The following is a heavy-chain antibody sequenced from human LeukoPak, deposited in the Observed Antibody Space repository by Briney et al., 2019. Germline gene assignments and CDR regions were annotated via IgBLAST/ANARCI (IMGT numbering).Heavy chain of an antibody. CDR3: ARCPRWAHFDY. V-gene: IGHV3-48*03. D-gene: IGHD4-23*01. J-gene: IGHJ4*02. CDR1: GYTFSRYE. Sequence: GGSLRLSCAGSGYTFSRYEMNWVREAPGKGLEGVSYIGSSGRAIYYADSVKGRFPVSRDNDKTSLYLQMNSLRAEDTAVYYCARCPRWAHFDYWGQGTLVTVSS. CDR2: IGSSGRAI.